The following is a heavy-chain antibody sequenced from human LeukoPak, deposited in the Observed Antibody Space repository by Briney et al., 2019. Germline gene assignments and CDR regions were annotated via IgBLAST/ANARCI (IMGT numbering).Heavy chain of an antibody. CDR1: GGSISSYY. CDR2: IYYSGST. J-gene: IGHJ6*03. CDR3: ARAYYDDHYYYYYYMDV. V-gene: IGHV4-59*01. Sequence: PSETLSLTCTVSGGSISSYYWSWIRQPPGKGLEWIGYIYYSGSTNYNPSLKSRVTISVDTSKNQFSLKLSSVTAADTAVYYCARAYYDDHYYYYYYMDVWGKGTTVTVSS. D-gene: IGHD3-22*01.